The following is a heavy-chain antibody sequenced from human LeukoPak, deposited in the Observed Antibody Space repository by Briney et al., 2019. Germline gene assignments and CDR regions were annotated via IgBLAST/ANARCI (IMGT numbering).Heavy chain of an antibody. CDR1: GGSFSGYY. V-gene: IGHV4-34*01. D-gene: IGHD2-2*01. J-gene: IGHJ5*02. CDR2: INHSGST. Sequence: SETLSLTCAVYGGSFSGYYWSWIRQPPGKGLEWIGEINHSGSTNYNPSLKSRVTISVDTSKNQFSLRLSSVTAADTAVYYCARGAPASEYQLLPAYDENWFDPWGQGTLVTVSS. CDR3: ARGAPASEYQLLPAYDENWFDP.